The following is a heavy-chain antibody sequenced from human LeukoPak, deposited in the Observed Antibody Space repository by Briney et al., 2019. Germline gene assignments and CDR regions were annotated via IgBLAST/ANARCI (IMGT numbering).Heavy chain of an antibody. V-gene: IGHV4-59*10. J-gene: IGHJ5*02. CDR3: ARVSDYSSTWYGDWFDP. CDR1: NGFFSGYY. D-gene: IGHD6-13*01. Sequence: SETLSLTCAVYNGFFSGYYWSWIRQPAGKGLEWIGRIYTRGSTNYNPSLKSRVTMSVDTSKNQFSLKLSSVTAADTAVYYCARVSDYSSTWYGDWFDPWGQGTLVTVSS. CDR2: IYTRGST.